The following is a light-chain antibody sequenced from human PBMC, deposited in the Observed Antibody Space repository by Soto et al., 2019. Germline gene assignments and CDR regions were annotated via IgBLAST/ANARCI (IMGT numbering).Light chain of an antibody. CDR1: QSVADSY. Sequence: EVVLTQSPGTLSLSPGERATLSCRASQSVADSYLAWYQQKPGRAPRLLFYGATRRATGIPDSFSGSGSGIDFTLTISTLEPDDFAVYYCHHFGTSPETFGQGTKVE. V-gene: IGKV3-20*01. J-gene: IGKJ1*01. CDR3: HHFGTSPET. CDR2: GAT.